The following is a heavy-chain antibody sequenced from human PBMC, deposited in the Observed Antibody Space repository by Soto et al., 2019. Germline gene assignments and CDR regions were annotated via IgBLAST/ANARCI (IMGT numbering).Heavy chain of an antibody. Sequence: QVQLVESGGGVVQPGTSLRVSCVGSGFTFRSYVMHWVRQAPGKGLEWVALTSYDGSDKYYDDSVRGRFTISRDNSRNTVDLQMDSLRLEKTALYYCARWGTTGGLDVWGQGTLVSVSS. J-gene: IGHJ1*01. D-gene: IGHD3-16*01. V-gene: IGHV3-30*19. CDR2: TSYDGSDK. CDR3: ARWGTTGGLDV. CDR1: GFTFRSYV.